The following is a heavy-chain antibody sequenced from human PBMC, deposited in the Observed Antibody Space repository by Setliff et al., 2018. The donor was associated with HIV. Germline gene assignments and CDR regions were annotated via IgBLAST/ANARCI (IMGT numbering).Heavy chain of an antibody. D-gene: IGHD3-22*01. CDR2: IIPIFGTA. CDR1: GGTLINYA. J-gene: IGHJ3*02. Sequence: SVKVSCKASGGTLINYAISWVRQAPGQGLEWMGRIIPIFGTANYAQKFQGRVTITTDESTSTAYMELSSLRSEDTAVYYCARASSGYDAFDIWGQGTMVTVSS. V-gene: IGHV1-69*05. CDR3: ARASSGYDAFDI.